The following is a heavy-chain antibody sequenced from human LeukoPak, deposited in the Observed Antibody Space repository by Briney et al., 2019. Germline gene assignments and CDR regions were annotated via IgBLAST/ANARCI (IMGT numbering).Heavy chain of an antibody. V-gene: IGHV4-34*01. CDR1: GGSFSGYY. D-gene: IGHD5-12*01. CDR2: INHSGST. J-gene: IGHJ4*02. Sequence: KPSETLSLTCAVYGGSFSGYYWSWIRQPPGKGLEWIGEINHSGSTNYNPSLKSRVTISVDTSKNQFSLKLSSVTAADTAVYYCATHQSRYLFDYWGQGTLVTVSS. CDR3: ATHQSRYLFDY.